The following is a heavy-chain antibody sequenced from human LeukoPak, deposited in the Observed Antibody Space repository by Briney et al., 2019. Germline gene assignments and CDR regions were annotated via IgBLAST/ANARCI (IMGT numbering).Heavy chain of an antibody. CDR1: GNTFSRSA. CDR2: VIPILGTT. V-gene: IGHV1-69*05. Sequence: ASVKVSCKASGNTFSRSAISWVRQAPGQGLEWMGGVIPILGTTNYTQKFQDRLLITTDESTSTAYMEVSSLRSVDTAVYYCARDDGSATMGFDWWGQGTLVAVSS. CDR3: ARDDGSATMGFDW. J-gene: IGHJ4*02. D-gene: IGHD1-26*01.